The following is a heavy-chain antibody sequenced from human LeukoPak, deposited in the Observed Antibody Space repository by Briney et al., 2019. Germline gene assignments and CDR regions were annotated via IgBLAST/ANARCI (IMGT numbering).Heavy chain of an antibody. CDR3: ATSSSHDY. V-gene: IGHV1-8*02. J-gene: IGHJ4*02. CDR2: MSPDSGST. D-gene: IGHD6-13*01. CDR1: GYTFTSYG. Sequence: ASVKVSCKASGYTFTSYGISWVRQAPGQGLEWMGWMSPDSGSTGYAQSFQGRVTLTSNTSTSTAYMELSSLTSEDTAVYYCATSSSHDYWGQGTLVTVSS.